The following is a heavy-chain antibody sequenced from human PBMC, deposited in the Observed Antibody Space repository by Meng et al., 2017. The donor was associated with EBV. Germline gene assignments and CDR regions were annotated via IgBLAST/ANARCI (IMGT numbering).Heavy chain of an antibody. CDR2: INPNSGGT. J-gene: IGHJ4*02. CDR1: GYTFTGYY. Sequence: VQWGNVGAGVKKPGASVKVSCKASGYTFTGYYMHWVRQAPGQGLEWMGRINPNSGGTNYAQKFQGRVTMTRDTSISTAYMELSRLRSDDTAVYYCARVGIAVAGTGDYWGQGTLVTVSS. D-gene: IGHD6-19*01. CDR3: ARVGIAVAGTGDY. V-gene: IGHV1-2*06.